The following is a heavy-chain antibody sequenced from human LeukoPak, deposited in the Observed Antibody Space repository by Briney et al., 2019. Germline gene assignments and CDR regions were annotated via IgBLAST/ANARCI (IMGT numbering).Heavy chain of an antibody. J-gene: IGHJ3*02. Sequence: GGSLRLSCAASGFTFNKYTMNWVRQAPGKGLEWVSSISSSSSYIYYADSVKGRFTISRDNAKNSLYLQMNSLRAEDTAVYYCARAGQKYIPDAFDIWGQGTMVTVSS. CDR1: GFTFNKYT. D-gene: IGHD6-6*01. CDR3: ARAGQKYIPDAFDI. CDR2: ISSSSSYI. V-gene: IGHV3-21*01.